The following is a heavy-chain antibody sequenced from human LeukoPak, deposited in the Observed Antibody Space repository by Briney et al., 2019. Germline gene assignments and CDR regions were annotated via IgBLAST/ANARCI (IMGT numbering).Heavy chain of an antibody. CDR2: IYSGGST. J-gene: IGHJ4*02. V-gene: IGHV3-53*01. D-gene: IGHD6-6*01. CDR3: ARSTRSNPRSSSIYFDY. CDR1: GFTFSSYS. Sequence: GGSLRLSCAASGFTFSSYSMNWVRQAPGKGLEWVSVIYSGGSTYYADSVKGRFTISRDNSKNTLYLQMNSLRAEDTAVYYCARSTRSNPRSSSIYFDYWGQGTLVTVSS.